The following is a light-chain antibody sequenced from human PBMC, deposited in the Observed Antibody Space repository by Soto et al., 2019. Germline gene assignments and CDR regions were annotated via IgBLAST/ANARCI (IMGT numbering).Light chain of an antibody. Sequence: QSVLTQPPSASGSPGQSVTISCTGTSSDVGGYNYVSWYQEHPGKAPKLMSYEVSKRPSGVPDRFSGSKSGNTASLTVSGLQAEDEADYYCSSYAGTYVVFGGGTKVTVL. V-gene: IGLV2-8*01. J-gene: IGLJ2*01. CDR1: SSDVGGYNY. CDR3: SSYAGTYVV. CDR2: EVS.